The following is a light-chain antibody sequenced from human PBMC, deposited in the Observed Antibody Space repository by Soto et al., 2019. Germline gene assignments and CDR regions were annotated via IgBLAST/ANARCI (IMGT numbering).Light chain of an antibody. J-gene: IGLJ3*02. CDR3: AAWDDSLNGSWV. V-gene: IGLV1-44*01. CDR1: SSNIGSNT. CDR2: SNN. Sequence: QLVLTQPPSASGTPGQRVTISCSGSSSNIGSNTVNWYQQLPGTAPKLLIYSNNQRPSGVPDRFSGSKSGTSACLAISGLQSEDEADYYCAAWDDSLNGSWVFGGGTKLTVL.